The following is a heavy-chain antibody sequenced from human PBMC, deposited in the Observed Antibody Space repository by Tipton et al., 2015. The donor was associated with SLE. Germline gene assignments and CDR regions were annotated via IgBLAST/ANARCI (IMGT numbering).Heavy chain of an antibody. D-gene: IGHD3-10*01. V-gene: IGHV4-61*02. CDR2: IYTSGST. CDR3: TRHDYFASGRVY. CDR1: GGSFTSGTYY. J-gene: IGHJ4*02. Sequence: TLSLTCTVSGGSFTSGTYYWSWIRQPAGKGLEWIGRIYTSGSTNYNPSLKSRVTISVDTSKNQFSLKLSSVTAADTAVYYCTRHDYFASGRVYWGQGTLVTVSS.